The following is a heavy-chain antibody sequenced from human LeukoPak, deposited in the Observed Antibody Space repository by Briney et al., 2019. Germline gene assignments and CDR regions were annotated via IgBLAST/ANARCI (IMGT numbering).Heavy chain of an antibody. CDR2: ISGSGSST. V-gene: IGHV3-23*01. CDR3: AKDKGWGYSAYDCYGMDV. Sequence: GGSLRLSCAVSGFTVSTNYMSWVRQAPGKGLEWVSAISGSGSSTYYADSVKGRFTISRDNSKNTLYLQMNSLRAEDTAVYYCAKDKGWGYSAYDCYGMDVWGQGTTVTVSS. CDR1: GFTVSTNY. D-gene: IGHD1-26*01. J-gene: IGHJ6*02.